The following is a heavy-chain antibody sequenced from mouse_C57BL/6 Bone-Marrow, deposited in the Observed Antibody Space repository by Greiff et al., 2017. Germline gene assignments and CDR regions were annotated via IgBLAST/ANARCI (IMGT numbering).Heavy chain of an antibody. Sequence: QVQLQQSGPELVKPGASVKISCKASGYAFSSSWMNWVKQRPGKGLEWIGRIYPGDGDTNYNGKFKGQATLTADKSSSTAYMQRSSLTSEDSAVYFCARSHYYDGSSSYFHFDYWGQGTTLTVSS. J-gene: IGHJ2*01. V-gene: IGHV1-82*01. CDR1: GYAFSSSW. D-gene: IGHD1-1*01. CDR2: IYPGDGDT. CDR3: ARSHYYDGSSSYFHFDY.